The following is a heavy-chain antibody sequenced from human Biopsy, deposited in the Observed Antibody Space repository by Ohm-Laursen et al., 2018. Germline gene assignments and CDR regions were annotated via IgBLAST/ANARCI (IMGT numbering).Heavy chain of an antibody. CDR1: GGSISSGGSY. J-gene: IGHJ5*02. CDR2: IFYSANT. D-gene: IGHD3-22*01. Sequence: TLSLTCTVSGGSISSGGSYWSWIRQRPGKGLGWIGYIFYSANTYYNPSLKNLITISGDRYKNQFSLKLNSVTAADTAVYYCARGDYFDSNGYFWFDPWGQGTLVTVSS. V-gene: IGHV4-31*01. CDR3: ARGDYFDSNGYFWFDP.